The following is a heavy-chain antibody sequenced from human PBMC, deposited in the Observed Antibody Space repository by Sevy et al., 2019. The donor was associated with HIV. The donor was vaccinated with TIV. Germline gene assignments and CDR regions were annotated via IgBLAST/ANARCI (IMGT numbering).Heavy chain of an antibody. Sequence: GGSLRLSCAASGFTFSSYEMNWVRQAPGKGLEWVSHISSSGSTIYYADSVKGRFTISRDNAKNSLYLQMNSLRAEDTAVYYCARDLTIFGVVIFSAERMDVWGQGTTVTVSS. CDR2: ISSSGSTI. CDR3: ARDLTIFGVVIFSAERMDV. D-gene: IGHD3-3*01. J-gene: IGHJ6*02. CDR1: GFTFSSYE. V-gene: IGHV3-48*03.